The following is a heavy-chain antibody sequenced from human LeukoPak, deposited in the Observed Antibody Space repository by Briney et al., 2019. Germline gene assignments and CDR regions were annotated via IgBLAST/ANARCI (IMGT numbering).Heavy chain of an antibody. CDR3: VSGYDSSGYYYLVAFDI. CDR1: GGTFSSYA. CDR2: IIPIFGTA. J-gene: IGHJ3*02. D-gene: IGHD3-22*01. V-gene: IGHV1-69*05. Sequence: ASVKVSCKASGGTFSSYAISWVRQAPGQGLEWMGGIIPIFGTANYAQKFQGGVTITTDESTSTAYMELSSLRSEDTAVYYCVSGYDSSGYYYLVAFDIWGQGTMVTVSS.